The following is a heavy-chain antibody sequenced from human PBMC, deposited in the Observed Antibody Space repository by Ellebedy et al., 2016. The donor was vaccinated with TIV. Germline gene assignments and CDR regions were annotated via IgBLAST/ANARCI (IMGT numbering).Heavy chain of an antibody. J-gene: IGHJ4*02. D-gene: IGHD3-10*01. V-gene: IGHV4-59*13. CDR3: ARVVRARGIDY. CDR1: GDSIGAYF. CDR2: VYYSGST. Sequence: SETLSLTXTVSGDSIGAYFWSWVRQPPGKGLEWLGYVYYSGSTNYNPSVNGRVTMTVDTTKNQFSLKLTSVTAADTAVYFCARVVRARGIDYWGQGALVTVSS.